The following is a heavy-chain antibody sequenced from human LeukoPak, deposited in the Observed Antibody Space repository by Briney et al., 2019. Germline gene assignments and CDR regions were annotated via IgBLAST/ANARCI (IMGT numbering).Heavy chain of an antibody. Sequence: SGGSLRLSCAASGFTVSTNYMNWVRQAPGKGLEWVSVIYSGGSTYYAGSVKGRFTISRDNSKNTLYLQMNSLRAEDTAVYYCARDTVTTFRFRDYYYYGMDVWGQGTTVTVSS. J-gene: IGHJ6*02. CDR3: ARDTVTTFRFRDYYYYGMDV. CDR2: IYSGGST. CDR1: GFTVSTNY. V-gene: IGHV3-53*01. D-gene: IGHD4-17*01.